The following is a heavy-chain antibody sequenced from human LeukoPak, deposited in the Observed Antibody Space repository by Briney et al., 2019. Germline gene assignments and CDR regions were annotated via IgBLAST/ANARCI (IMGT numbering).Heavy chain of an antibody. V-gene: IGHV3-48*04. CDR3: ASRFDY. CDR1: GFTFSSYS. J-gene: IGHJ4*02. CDR2: ISSSSSTI. Sequence: GGSLRLSCAASGFTFSSYSMNWVRQAPGKGLEWDSYISSSSSTIYYADSVKGRFTISRDNAKNSLSLQMNSLRAEDTAVYYCASRFDYWGQGTLVTVSS.